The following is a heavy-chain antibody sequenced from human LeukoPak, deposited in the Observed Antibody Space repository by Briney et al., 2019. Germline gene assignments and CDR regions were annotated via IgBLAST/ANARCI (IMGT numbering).Heavy chain of an antibody. J-gene: IGHJ4*02. V-gene: IGHV3-53*01. CDR3: ARGDPPLGTFDY. CDR2: IYSGGST. Sequence: GGSLRLSCAASGFTVSSNYMSWVRQAPGKGLEWVSVIYSGGSTYYADSVKGRFTISRDNSKNPLYLQMNSLRAEDTAVYYCARGDPPLGTFDYWGQGTLVTVSS. CDR1: GFTVSSNY. D-gene: IGHD1-1*01.